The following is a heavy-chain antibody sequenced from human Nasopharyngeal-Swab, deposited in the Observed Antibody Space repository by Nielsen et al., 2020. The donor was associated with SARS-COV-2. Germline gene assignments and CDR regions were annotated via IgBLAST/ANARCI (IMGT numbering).Heavy chain of an antibody. CDR1: GGSISSSSYY. Sequence: SETLSLTCTVSGGSISSSSYYWGWIRQPPGKWLEWIGSIYYSGSTYYNPSLKSRVTVSVDTSKNQFSLKLNSATAADTAMYYCARQWYCSGGSCYPPGAFDIWGQGTMVTVSS. J-gene: IGHJ3*02. D-gene: IGHD2-15*01. V-gene: IGHV4-39*01. CDR2: IYYSGST. CDR3: ARQWYCSGGSCYPPGAFDI.